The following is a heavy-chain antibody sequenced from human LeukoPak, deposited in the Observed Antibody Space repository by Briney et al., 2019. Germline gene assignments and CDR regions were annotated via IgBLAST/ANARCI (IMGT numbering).Heavy chain of an antibody. CDR1: GFSLSTYG. V-gene: IGHV3-23*01. D-gene: IGHD6-19*01. CDR2: ITGTGGST. Sequence: TGGSLGLSCAASGFSLSTYGVSWVRQPPGKGLEWVSGITGTGGSTYYADSVKGRFTVSRDTSKNTLYLQMNSLRAEDTAIYYCAKDHGTAVAGFYYWGQGTLVTVSS. CDR3: AKDHGTAVAGFYY. J-gene: IGHJ4*02.